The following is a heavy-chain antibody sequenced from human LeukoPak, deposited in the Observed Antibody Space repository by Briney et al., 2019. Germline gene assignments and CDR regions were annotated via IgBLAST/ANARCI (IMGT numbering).Heavy chain of an antibody. V-gene: IGHV4-39*01. CDR2: IYYRGNT. Sequence: NPSETLSLTCTVSGGSISSSRYYWAWIRQPPGRGLEWIGSIYYRGNTYHNPSLKSRVTISVDTSKNQFSLSVISVTAADTAVYFCARPTTGPATQGYDSWGQGILVTVAS. CDR3: ARPTTGPATQGYDS. J-gene: IGHJ4*02. D-gene: IGHD1-1*01. CDR1: GGSISSSRYY.